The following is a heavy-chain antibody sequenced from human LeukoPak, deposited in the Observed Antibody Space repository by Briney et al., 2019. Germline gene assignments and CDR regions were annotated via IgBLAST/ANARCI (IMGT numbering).Heavy chain of an antibody. CDR1: GFTFSNYW. D-gene: IGHD6-13*01. CDR3: ASGRQLGY. CDR2: IKEDGSEK. J-gene: IGHJ4*02. Sequence: GGSLSLSCTASGFTFSNYWMSWVRQAPGKGLEWVANIKEDGSEKYYVDSVKGRFTISRDNARNSLYLQMNSLRAEDTAVYYCASGRQLGYWGQGTLVTVSS. V-gene: IGHV3-7*01.